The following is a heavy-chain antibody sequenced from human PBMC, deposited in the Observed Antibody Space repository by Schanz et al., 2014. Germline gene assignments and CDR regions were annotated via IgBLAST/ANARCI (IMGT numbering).Heavy chain of an antibody. CDR3: ARGRGFYDY. J-gene: IGHJ4*02. CDR2: ISPYNGNT. V-gene: IGHV1-18*01. Sequence: QVQLVQSGAEVKKPGASVRVSCKVSGYAFTTYGISWVRQAPGQGLEWMGWISPYNGNTNYAQKLQGRVTMTADTSTSTAYMELSSLRSEDTAVHYCARGRGFYDYWGQGTLVTVSS. D-gene: IGHD3-10*01. CDR1: GYAFTTYG.